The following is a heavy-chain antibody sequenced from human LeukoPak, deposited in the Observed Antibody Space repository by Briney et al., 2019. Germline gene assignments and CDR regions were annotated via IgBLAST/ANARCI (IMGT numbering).Heavy chain of an antibody. CDR3: ARDVRIQLWLRMATIWTNHFDY. CDR1: GGSISSSSYY. D-gene: IGHD5-18*01. V-gene: IGHV4-39*07. J-gene: IGHJ4*02. Sequence: SETLSLTCTVSGGSISSSSYYWGWIRQPPGKGLEWIGSIYYSGSTYYNPSLKSRVTISVDTSKNQFSLKLSSVTAADTAVYYCARDVRIQLWLRMATIWTNHFDYWGQGTLVTVSS. CDR2: IYYSGST.